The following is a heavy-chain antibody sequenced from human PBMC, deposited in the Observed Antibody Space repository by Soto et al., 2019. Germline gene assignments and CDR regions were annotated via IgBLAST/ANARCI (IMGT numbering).Heavy chain of an antibody. D-gene: IGHD3-16*01. J-gene: IGHJ5*02. Sequence: SVKVSCKASECTLSRFGIILVRQFPVPGLEWMGSIIPLYGTTNYAQRFRDRVAFIADDSTNMIYMELMSLRSDDTAIYYCARDIPTYYDSSFDWSDPWGQGVLVTVSS. CDR3: ARDIPTYYDSSFDWSDP. V-gene: IGHV1-69*13. CDR2: IIPLYGTT. CDR1: ECTLSRFG.